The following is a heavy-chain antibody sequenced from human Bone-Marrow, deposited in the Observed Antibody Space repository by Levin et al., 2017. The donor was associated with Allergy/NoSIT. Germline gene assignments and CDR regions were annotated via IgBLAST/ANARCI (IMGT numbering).Heavy chain of an antibody. CDR3: ARGGTLLGLEY. CDR1: GGSIGSFY. CDR2: IYETGDT. Sequence: SQTLSLTCSVSGGSIGSFYWNWIRQPAGKGLEWIGRIYETGDTRFNPSLKSRITMSVDTSKNQFSLKLTSVTAADTAVYYCARGGTLLGLEYWGQGIQVTVSS. V-gene: IGHV4-4*07. J-gene: IGHJ4*02.